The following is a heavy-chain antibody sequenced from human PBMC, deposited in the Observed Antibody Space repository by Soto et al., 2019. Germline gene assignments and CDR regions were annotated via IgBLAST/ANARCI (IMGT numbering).Heavy chain of an antibody. J-gene: IGHJ4*02. V-gene: IGHV4-4*02. Sequence: PAETLSLTCDVSGDSIFSNVCLILVREPPGKGLEWIGEVYHNGLTDYNPSLRGRATMSADMSKNQFSLRVTSVTDADTAIYYCARDAALPGEADRFDYWGQGALVTVSS. CDR3: ARDAALPGEADRFDY. D-gene: IGHD2-15*01. CDR1: GDSIFSNVC. CDR2: VYHNGLT.